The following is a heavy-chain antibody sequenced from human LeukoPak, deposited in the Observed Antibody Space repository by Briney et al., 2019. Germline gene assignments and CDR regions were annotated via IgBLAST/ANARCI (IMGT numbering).Heavy chain of an antibody. CDR2: IIPILGMA. D-gene: IGHD6-19*01. Sequence: SVKVSCKASGGTFSSYAISWVRQAPGQGLEWMGRIIPILGMANYAQKFQGRVTITADKSTSTAYMELSSLRSEDTAVYYCATQVGDSSGWYISTPDWGQGTLVTVSS. J-gene: IGHJ4*02. V-gene: IGHV1-69*04. CDR3: ATQVGDSSGWYISTPD. CDR1: GGTFSSYA.